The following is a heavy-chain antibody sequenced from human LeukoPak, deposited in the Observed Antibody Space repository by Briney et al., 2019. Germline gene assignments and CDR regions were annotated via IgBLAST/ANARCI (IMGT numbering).Heavy chain of an antibody. CDR3: ARDRGYSYGGHDY. Sequence: SETLSLTCTVSGGSISSYYWSWIRQPPGKGLEWIGYIYYSGSTNYNPSLKSRVTISVDTSKNQFSLKLSSVTAADTAVYYCARDRGYSYGGHDYWGQGTLVTVSS. CDR2: IYYSGST. D-gene: IGHD5-18*01. V-gene: IGHV4-59*12. J-gene: IGHJ4*02. CDR1: GGSISSYY.